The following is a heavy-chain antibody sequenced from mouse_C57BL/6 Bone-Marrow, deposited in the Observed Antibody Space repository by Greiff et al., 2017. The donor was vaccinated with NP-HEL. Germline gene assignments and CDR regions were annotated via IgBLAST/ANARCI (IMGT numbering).Heavy chain of an antibody. Sequence: VQLQQSGPELVKPGASVKLSCKASGYTFTSYDINWVKQRPGPGLEWIGWIYPRDGSTKYNEKFQGKATLTVDTASSTAYMELHSLTSEDSAVYFCARGAHLLLRCYYYAMDYWGQGTSVTVSS. V-gene: IGHV1-85*01. CDR3: ARGAHLLLRCYYYAMDY. CDR2: IYPRDGST. D-gene: IGHD1-1*01. CDR1: GYTFTSYD. J-gene: IGHJ4*01.